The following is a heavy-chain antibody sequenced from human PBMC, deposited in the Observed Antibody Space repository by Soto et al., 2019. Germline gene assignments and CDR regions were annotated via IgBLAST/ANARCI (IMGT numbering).Heavy chain of an antibody. CDR3: AQILGYASGGSCESGPSDY. Sequence: QITLKESGPTLVKPTQTLTLTCTFSGFSLTTRGVSVGWIRQPPGKALEWLALIYWDDDKRYSPSLKSRLTITKDTPKILAVPTMTNMDPVDTATYSCAQILGYASGGSCESGPSDYLGQGTQVTVSS. V-gene: IGHV2-5*02. D-gene: IGHD2-15*01. CDR2: IYWDDDK. CDR1: GFSLTTRGVS. J-gene: IGHJ4*02.